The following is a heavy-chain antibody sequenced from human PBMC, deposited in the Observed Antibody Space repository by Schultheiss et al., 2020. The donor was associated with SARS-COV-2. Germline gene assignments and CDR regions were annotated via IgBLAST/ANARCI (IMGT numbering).Heavy chain of an antibody. CDR2: ISSSSNYI. J-gene: IGHJ3*02. CDR3: VRPINPEAFDI. V-gene: IGHV3-21*04. D-gene: IGHD1-14*01. Sequence: GGSLRLSCAASGFTFSSYSMSWIRQAPGKGLEWVSSISSSSNYIYYSDSVKGRFTISRDNAKNSLYLQMNSLRAEDTAVYYCVRPINPEAFDIWGQGTMVTVSS. CDR1: GFTFSSYS.